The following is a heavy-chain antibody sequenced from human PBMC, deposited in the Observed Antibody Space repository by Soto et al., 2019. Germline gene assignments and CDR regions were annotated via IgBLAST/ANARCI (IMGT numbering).Heavy chain of an antibody. D-gene: IGHD5-12*01. CDR1: GFTFTSSA. CDR2: IVVGSGNT. V-gene: IGHV1-58*02. CDR3: AAERDSGYDITNWFDP. Sequence: ASVKVSCKASGFTFTSSAMQWVRQARGQRLEWIGWIVVGSGNTNYAQKFQERVTITRDMSTSTAYMELSSLRSEDTAVYYCAAERDSGYDITNWFDPWGQGTLVTVSS. J-gene: IGHJ5*02.